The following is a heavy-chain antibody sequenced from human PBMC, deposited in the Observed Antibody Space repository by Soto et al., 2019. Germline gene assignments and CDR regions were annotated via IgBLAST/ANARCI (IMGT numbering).Heavy chain of an antibody. CDR2: INQDGNEK. D-gene: IGHD6-6*01. CDR1: GFTFNSAR. J-gene: IGHJ4*02. Sequence: GGSLRLSCSVSGFTFNSARMSWVRQAPGKGLEWVVNINQDGNEKFYVDSVMGRFTISRDNAKNSLFLQMNSLRVEDTAVYYCASTPVAARYFDYWGRGTLVTVSS. V-gene: IGHV3-7*01. CDR3: ASTPVAARYFDY.